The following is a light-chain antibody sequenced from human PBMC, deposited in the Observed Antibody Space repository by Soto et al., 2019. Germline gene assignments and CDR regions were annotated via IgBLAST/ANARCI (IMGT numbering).Light chain of an antibody. CDR2: DAS. CDR1: QSVSSY. J-gene: IGKJ5*01. Sequence: EIVLTQSPATLSLSPGERATLSCRASQSVSSYLAWYQQTPGQAPRLLIYDASNRATGIPARFSGSGSGTDFPLTISSLEPEDFAVYYCQLRSNWPPRITVGQGTRLEI. CDR3: QLRSNWPPRIT. V-gene: IGKV3-11*01.